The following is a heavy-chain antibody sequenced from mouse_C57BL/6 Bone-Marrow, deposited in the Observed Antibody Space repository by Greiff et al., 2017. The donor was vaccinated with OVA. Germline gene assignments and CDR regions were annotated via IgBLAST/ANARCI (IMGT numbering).Heavy chain of an antibody. CDR2: ISNGGGST. V-gene: IGHV5-12*01. CDR1: GFTFSDYY. D-gene: IGHD1-1*01. Sequence: EVQGVESGGGLVQPGGSLILSCAASGFTFSDYYMYWVRQTPEKRLEWVAYISNGGGSTYYPDTVKGRFTISRDNAKNTLYLQMSRLKSEDTAMYYCASSFITTVVATYYYAMDYWGQGTSVTVSS. CDR3: ASSFITTVVATYYYAMDY. J-gene: IGHJ4*01.